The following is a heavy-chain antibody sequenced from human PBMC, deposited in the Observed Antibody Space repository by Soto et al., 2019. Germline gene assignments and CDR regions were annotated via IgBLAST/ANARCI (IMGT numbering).Heavy chain of an antibody. D-gene: IGHD2-2*03. Sequence: GESLKISCKGSGYSFTSYWIGWVRQMPGKGLEWMGIIYPGDSDTRYSPSFQGQVTISADKSISTAYLQWSSLKASDTAMYYCARSGYCSSTSCFIYYYGMDVWGQGTTVTVSS. CDR3: ARSGYCSSTSCFIYYYGMDV. CDR1: GYSFTSYW. CDR2: IYPGDSDT. V-gene: IGHV5-51*01. J-gene: IGHJ6*02.